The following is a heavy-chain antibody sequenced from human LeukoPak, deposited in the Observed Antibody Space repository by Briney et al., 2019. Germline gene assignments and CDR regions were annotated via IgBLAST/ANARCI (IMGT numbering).Heavy chain of an antibody. V-gene: IGHV3-48*04. D-gene: IGHD2-2*01. Sequence: GGSLRLSCTTSGFNFRAYWMAWVRQALGKGLEWVSYISSYSDTIYYADSVKGRFTISRDNAKNSLYLQMNSLRAEDTAVYYCARDTRGESDYWGQGTLVTVSS. CDR2: ISSYSDTI. CDR3: ARDTRGESDY. CDR1: GFNFRAYW. J-gene: IGHJ4*02.